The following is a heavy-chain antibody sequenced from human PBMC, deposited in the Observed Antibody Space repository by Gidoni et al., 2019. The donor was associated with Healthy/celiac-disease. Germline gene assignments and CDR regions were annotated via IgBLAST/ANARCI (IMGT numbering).Heavy chain of an antibody. CDR3: ARERIAVAGLYYYYYYGMDV. CDR1: GFTFSSYS. J-gene: IGHJ6*02. Sequence: EVQLVESGGGLVQPGGSLRLSCAASGFTFSSYSMNWVRQAPGKGLEWVSYISSSSSTIYYADSVKGRFTISRDNAKNSLYLQMNSLRDEDTAVYYCARERIAVAGLYYYYYYGMDVWGQGTTVTVSS. V-gene: IGHV3-48*02. D-gene: IGHD6-19*01. CDR2: ISSSSSTI.